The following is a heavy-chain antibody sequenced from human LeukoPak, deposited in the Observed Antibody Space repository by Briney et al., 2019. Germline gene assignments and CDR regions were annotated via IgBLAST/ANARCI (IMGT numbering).Heavy chain of an antibody. CDR1: GGSISSSSYY. Sequence: SETLSLTCTVSGGSISSSSYYCGWIRQPPGKGLEWIGSIYYSGSTYYNPSLKSRVTISVDTSKNQFSLKLSSVTAADTAVYYCARHQYYGSGSLWFDPWGQGTLVTVSS. D-gene: IGHD3-10*01. CDR2: IYYSGST. V-gene: IGHV4-39*01. J-gene: IGHJ5*02. CDR3: ARHQYYGSGSLWFDP.